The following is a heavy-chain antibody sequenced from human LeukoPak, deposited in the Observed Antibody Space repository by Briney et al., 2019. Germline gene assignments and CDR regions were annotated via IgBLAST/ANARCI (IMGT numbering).Heavy chain of an antibody. CDR1: GFTFDDYA. V-gene: IGHV3-9*01. CDR2: ISWNSGSI. J-gene: IGHJ1*01. Sequence: PGGSLRLSCAASGFTFDDYAMHWVRQAPGKGLEWVSGISWNSGSIGYADSVKGRFTISRDNAKNSLYLQMNSLRTEDTALYYCAKDILHGDYRYFQHWGQGTLVTVSS. CDR3: AKDILHGDYRYFQH. D-gene: IGHD4-17*01.